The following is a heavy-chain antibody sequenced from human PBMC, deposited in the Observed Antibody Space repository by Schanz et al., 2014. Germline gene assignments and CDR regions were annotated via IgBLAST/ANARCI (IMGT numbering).Heavy chain of an antibody. D-gene: IGHD3-10*01. Sequence: EVQLVESGGGLVKPGGSLRLSCATSGFTLNNAWMNWVRQAPGKGLQWVARIKSKTDGGTRDYAAPVKGRFTISTDDSKNPVYLQLTSLQTEDAAVYYCAADLCFGAVWSVWWGQGTLVTVSS. V-gene: IGHV3-15*01. CDR1: GFTLNNAW. CDR2: IKSKTDGGTR. CDR3: AADLCFGAVWSVW. J-gene: IGHJ4*02.